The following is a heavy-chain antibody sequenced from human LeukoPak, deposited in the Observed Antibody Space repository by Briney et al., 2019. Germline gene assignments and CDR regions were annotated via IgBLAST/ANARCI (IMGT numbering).Heavy chain of an antibody. J-gene: IGHJ3*02. CDR1: GFTFSSYA. CDR3: ARDQYKQWELRPVGAFDI. CDR2: ISYDGSNK. Sequence: PGGSLRLSCAASGFTFSSYAMHWVRQAPGKGLEWVAVISYDGSNKYYADSVKGRFTISRDNSKNTLYLQMNSLRAEDTAVYYCARDQYKQWELRPVGAFDIWGQGTMVTVSS. V-gene: IGHV3-30-3*01. D-gene: IGHD1-26*01.